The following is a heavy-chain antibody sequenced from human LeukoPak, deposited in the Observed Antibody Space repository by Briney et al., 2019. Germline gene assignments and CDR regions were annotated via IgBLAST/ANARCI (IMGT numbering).Heavy chain of an antibody. J-gene: IGHJ4*02. D-gene: IGHD3-16*01. CDR2: ISGDGAST. Sequence: GGSLRLSCAASGFTFDDYAMHWVRQDPGKGLEWVSLISGDGASTYYTESVRGRFTISRDNSKNSLYLQMNSLRTEDTALHYCVKDILGGGSFDYWGQGTLVTVSS. CDR1: GFTFDDYA. CDR3: VKDILGGGSFDY. V-gene: IGHV3-43*02.